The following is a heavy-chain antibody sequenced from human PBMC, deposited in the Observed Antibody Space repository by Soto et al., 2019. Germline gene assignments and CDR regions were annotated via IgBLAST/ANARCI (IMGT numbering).Heavy chain of an antibody. CDR2: IGALLYNDAT. J-gene: IGHJ2*01. D-gene: IGHD2-8*01. Sequence: QIQVVQSEVEVKRPGASVRISCKASGYTLDNHAVTWVRQAPGQGLEWMGWIGALLYNDATNHARKFQGRLTMARDTAANIVYMDLGSLRSDDTAVYYCARGTKGAGGWYFDLWGRGTLVVVSS. CDR1: GYTLDNHA. V-gene: IGHV1-18*01. CDR3: ARGTKGAGGWYFDL.